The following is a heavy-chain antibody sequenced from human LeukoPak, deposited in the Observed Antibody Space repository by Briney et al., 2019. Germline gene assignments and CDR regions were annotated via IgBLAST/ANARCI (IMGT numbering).Heavy chain of an antibody. Sequence: GGSLRLSCAASGFTFSNYGMHWVRQAPGKGLEWVALISFDESSEYYADSVKGRFSISRDSSKNTLYLQMNNARVDDTAVYYCAKEVGYGSPYFDYWGQGTLVTVSS. V-gene: IGHV3-30*18. CDR1: GFTFSNYG. CDR3: AKEVGYGSPYFDY. D-gene: IGHD5-12*01. J-gene: IGHJ4*02. CDR2: ISFDESSE.